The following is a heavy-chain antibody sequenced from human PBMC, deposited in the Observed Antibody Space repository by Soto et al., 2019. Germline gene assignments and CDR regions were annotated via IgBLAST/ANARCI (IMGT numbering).Heavy chain of an antibody. CDR1: GGSLSSGYYY. Sequence: SETLSLTCPVSGGSLSSGYYYWSWIRQPPGKGLEWIGYMYKSESTYYNPSLKSRVTISADTSKNQFSLKLTSVTAADTAVYYCARGSTTEKVDSWGQGTLVTVS. D-gene: IGHD4-17*01. CDR2: MYKSEST. J-gene: IGHJ4*02. CDR3: ARGSTTEKVDS. V-gene: IGHV4-30-4*08.